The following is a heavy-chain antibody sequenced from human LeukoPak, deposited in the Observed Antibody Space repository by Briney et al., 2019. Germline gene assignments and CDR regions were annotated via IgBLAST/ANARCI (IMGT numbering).Heavy chain of an antibody. D-gene: IGHD3-10*01. Sequence: SETLSLTCTVSGGSINSYYWSWIRQPAGKGLEWIGRIYTSGSTNYNPSLKSRVTMSVDTSKNQFSLKLSSVTAADTAVYYCARDRSVAVRGVIRSYYYYYMDVWGKGTTVTISS. CDR2: IYTSGST. J-gene: IGHJ6*03. V-gene: IGHV4-4*07. CDR1: GGSINSYY. CDR3: ARDRSVAVRGVIRSYYYYYMDV.